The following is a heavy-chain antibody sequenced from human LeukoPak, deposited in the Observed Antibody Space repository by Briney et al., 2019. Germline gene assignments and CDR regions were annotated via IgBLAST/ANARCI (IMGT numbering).Heavy chain of an antibody. CDR2: ISSSGSTI. J-gene: IGHJ4*02. CDR3: ARDSSSWPYYFDY. CDR1: GFTFSSYE. D-gene: IGHD6-13*01. V-gene: IGHV3-48*03. Sequence: HTGGSLRLSCAASGFTFSSYEMNWVRQAPGKGLEWVSYISSSGSTIYYADSVKGRFTISRDNAKNSLYLQTNSLRAEDTAVYYCARDSSSWPYYFDYWGQGTLVTVSS.